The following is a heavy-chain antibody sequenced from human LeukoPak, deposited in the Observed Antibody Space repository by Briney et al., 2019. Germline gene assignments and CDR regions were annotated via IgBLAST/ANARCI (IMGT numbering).Heavy chain of an antibody. CDR3: AKDRRGGSYYAATLDI. CDR1: GFTFSSYA. D-gene: IGHD1-26*01. J-gene: IGHJ3*02. CDR2: FSDSGDIT. Sequence: GGSLRLSCAASGFTFSSYAMSWVRQAPGKGLEWVSGFSDSGDITYYADSVKGRFTISRDNSKNTLYVQMNSLRVEDTAVYYCAKDRRGGSYYAATLDIWGQGTMVTVSS. V-gene: IGHV3-23*01.